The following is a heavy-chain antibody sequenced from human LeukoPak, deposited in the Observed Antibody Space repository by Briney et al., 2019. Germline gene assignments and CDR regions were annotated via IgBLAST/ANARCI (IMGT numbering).Heavy chain of an antibody. J-gene: IGHJ4*02. D-gene: IGHD5-12*01. V-gene: IGHV3-33*08. CDR3: ARDGSWIFDY. CDR2: IWYDGSNK. Sequence: GGSLRLSCAASGFTFSSYDMHWVRQAPGRGLEWVAVIWYDGSNKYYADSVKGRFTISRDDSKNTVYLQMNSLRAEGTAVYYCARDGSWIFDYWGQGTLVTVSS. CDR1: GFTFSSYD.